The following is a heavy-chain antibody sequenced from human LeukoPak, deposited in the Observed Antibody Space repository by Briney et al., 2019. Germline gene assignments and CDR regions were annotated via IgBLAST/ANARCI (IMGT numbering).Heavy chain of an antibody. CDR3: AREVVGSLSSGYYPRY. J-gene: IGHJ4*02. CDR2: ISSSGSTI. CDR1: GFTFSDYY. V-gene: IGHV3-11*01. Sequence: GGSLRLSCAASGFTFSDYYMSWIRQAPGKGLEWVSYISSSGSTIYYADSVKGRFTISRDNAKNSLYLQMNSLRAEDTAVYYCAREVVGSLSSGYYPRYWGQGTLVTVSS. D-gene: IGHD3-22*01.